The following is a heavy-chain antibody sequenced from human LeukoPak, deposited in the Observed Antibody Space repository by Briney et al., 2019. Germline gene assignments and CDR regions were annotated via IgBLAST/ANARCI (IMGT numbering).Heavy chain of an antibody. J-gene: IGHJ4*02. V-gene: IGHV3-30*02. D-gene: IGHD4-17*01. CDR1: GFNFNSYG. CDR3: AKEGRYGDYVNY. CDR2: MWYDGSKI. Sequence: GGSLRLSCAASGFNFNSYGMHWVRQAPGKGLEWVAVMWYDGSKIYYAESVKGRFTISRVNSKNTLYLQMSSLRAEDTAVYYCAKEGRYGDYVNYWGQGILVTVSS.